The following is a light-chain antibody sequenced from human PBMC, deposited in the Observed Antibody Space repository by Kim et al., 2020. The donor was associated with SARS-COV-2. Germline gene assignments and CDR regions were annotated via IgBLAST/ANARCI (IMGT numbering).Light chain of an antibody. V-gene: IGLV3-19*01. J-gene: IGLJ2*01. CDR3: NSRDSNDNVV. CDR1: SLRSYF. CDR2: GKN. Sequence: VALGQTVRITGQGDSLRSYFATWYQQKPGQAPILVIYGKNNRPSGIPGRFSGSSSGNTASLTITGTQAGDEADYYCNSRDSNDNVVFGGGTKLTVL.